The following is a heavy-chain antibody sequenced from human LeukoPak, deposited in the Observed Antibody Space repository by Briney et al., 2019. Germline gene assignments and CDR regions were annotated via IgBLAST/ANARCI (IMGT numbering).Heavy chain of an antibody. CDR1: GFTFSDYY. CDR2: ISSSGSTI. J-gene: IGHJ4*02. D-gene: IGHD3-3*01. Sequence: GESLRLSCAASGFTFSDYYMSWIRQAPGKGLEWVLYISSSGSTIYYADSVKGRFTISRDNAKNSLYLQMNSLRAEDTAVYYCARASRDYDFWSGYKSTYFDYWGQGTLDTVSS. V-gene: IGHV3-11*04. CDR3: ARASRDYDFWSGYKSTYFDY.